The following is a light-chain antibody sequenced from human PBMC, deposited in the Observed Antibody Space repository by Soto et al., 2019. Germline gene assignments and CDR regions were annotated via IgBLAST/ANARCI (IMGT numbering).Light chain of an antibody. V-gene: IGLV2-11*01. J-gene: IGLJ1*01. Sequence: QSALTQPRSVSGSPGQSVTISCTGTSSDVGGYNFVSWYQQHPGKAPKLMIYDVNKRPSGVPGRFSGSKSGNMASLTISGLQAEDEADYYCCSYAGTYTHYVFGTGTKLTVL. CDR3: CSYAGTYTHYV. CDR1: SSDVGGYNF. CDR2: DVN.